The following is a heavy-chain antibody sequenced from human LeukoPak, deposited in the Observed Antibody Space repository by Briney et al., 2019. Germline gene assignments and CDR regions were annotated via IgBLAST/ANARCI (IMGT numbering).Heavy chain of an antibody. J-gene: IGHJ6*02. D-gene: IGHD4-17*01. CDR1: GFTFSSYS. V-gene: IGHV3-21*01. CDR2: ISSSSYI. CDR3: ARDPELYGDYVADYYYYYGMDV. Sequence: GGSLSLSCAASGFTFSSYSMNWVRQAPGQGLEWVSSISSSSYIYYADSVKGRFTISRDNSKNTLYLQMNSLRAEDTAVCYCARDPELYGDYVADYYYYYGMDVWGQGTTVTVSS.